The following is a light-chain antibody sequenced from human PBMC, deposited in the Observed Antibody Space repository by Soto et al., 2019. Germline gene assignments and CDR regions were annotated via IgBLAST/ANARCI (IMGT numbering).Light chain of an antibody. J-gene: IGKJ2*01. CDR3: QQYDNSPGYT. Sequence: PGERATLSCRASQSVSSRDLAWYRQKPGQAPRLLIYATSSRAAGIPDRFSGSGSGTDFTLTISRLEPEDFAVYYCQQYDNSPGYTFGQGTKLEIK. CDR2: ATS. CDR1: QSVSSRD. V-gene: IGKV3-20*01.